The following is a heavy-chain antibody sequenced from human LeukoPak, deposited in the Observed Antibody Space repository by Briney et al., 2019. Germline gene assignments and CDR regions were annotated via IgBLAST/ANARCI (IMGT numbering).Heavy chain of an antibody. V-gene: IGHV1-2*02. CDR2: INPNSGGT. CDR1: GYTLTGYY. CDR3: ARGNKDYGDYARGLSDY. J-gene: IGHJ4*02. D-gene: IGHD4-17*01. Sequence: ASVKVSCKASGYTLTGYYMHWVRQAPGQGLEWMGWINPNSGGTNYAQKFQGRVTMTRDTSISTAYMELSSLRSKDTAVYYCARGNKDYGDYARGLSDYWGQGTLVTVSS.